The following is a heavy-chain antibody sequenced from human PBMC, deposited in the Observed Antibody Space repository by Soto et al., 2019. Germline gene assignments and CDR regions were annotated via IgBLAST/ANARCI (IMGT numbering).Heavy chain of an antibody. J-gene: IGHJ5*02. V-gene: IGHV1-18*01. CDR2: ISAYNGNT. Sequence: ASVKVSCKASGYTFTSYGISWVRQAPGQGLEWVGWISAYNGNTNYAQKLQGRVTMTTDTSTSTAYMELRSLRSDDTAVYYCARSSSSWSTYNWFDPWGQGTLVTVSS. CDR1: GYTFTSYG. D-gene: IGHD6-13*01. CDR3: ARSSSSWSTYNWFDP.